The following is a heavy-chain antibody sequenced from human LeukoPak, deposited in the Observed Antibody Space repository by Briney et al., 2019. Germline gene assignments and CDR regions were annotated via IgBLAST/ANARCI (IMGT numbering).Heavy chain of an antibody. CDR2: ISGSGGSA. Sequence: GGSLRLSCAASGFTFSCYAMSWVRQAPGKGLEWVSAISGSGGSAYYADSVKGRFTISRDNSKNTLYLQMNSLRAEDTAVYYCAEMAYYSAIIDYWGQGTLVTVSS. CDR3: AEMAYYSAIIDY. J-gene: IGHJ4*02. D-gene: IGHD1-26*01. CDR1: GFTFSCYA. V-gene: IGHV3-23*01.